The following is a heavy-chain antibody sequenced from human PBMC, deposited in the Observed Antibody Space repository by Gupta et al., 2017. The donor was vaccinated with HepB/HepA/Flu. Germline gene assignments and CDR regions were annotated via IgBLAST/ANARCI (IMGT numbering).Heavy chain of an antibody. CDR2: IYNSGNT. Sequence: QVQLQESGPGLVKPSETLSLTCTVSGGSISSYYWSWIRQPPGQGLEWIGYIYNSGNTNYNPSLKSRVTISVDTSKNQFSLKLSSVTAADTAVYYCARVYCSNTSCYSVWFDPRGQGTLVTVSS. J-gene: IGHJ5*02. CDR3: ARVYCSNTSCYSVWFDP. V-gene: IGHV4-59*01. D-gene: IGHD2-2*02. CDR1: GGSISSYY.